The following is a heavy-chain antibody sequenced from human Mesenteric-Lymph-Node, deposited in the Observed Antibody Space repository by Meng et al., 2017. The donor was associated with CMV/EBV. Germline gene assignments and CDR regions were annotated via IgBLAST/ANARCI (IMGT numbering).Heavy chain of an antibody. CDR2: MNPNSGNT. V-gene: IGHV1-8*01. CDR1: GYTFTSYD. J-gene: IGHJ6*02. D-gene: IGHD3-3*01. Sequence: ASVKVSCKASGYTFTSYDINWVRQATGQGLEWMGWMNPNSGNTGYAQKLQGRVTMTTDTSTSTAYMELRSLRSDDTAVYYCARDKPYYDFWSGSPYYYYYYGMDVWGQGTTVTVSS. CDR3: ARDKPYYDFWSGSPYYYYYYGMDV.